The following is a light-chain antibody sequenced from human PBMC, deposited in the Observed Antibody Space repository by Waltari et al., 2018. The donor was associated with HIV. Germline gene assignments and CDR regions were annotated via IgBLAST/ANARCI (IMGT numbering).Light chain of an antibody. J-gene: IGKJ1*01. Sequence: DIVMTQSPATLSVSPGERATLSCRSSQSVNNNLAWYQQKPGRAPRLLIYGATNRATGIPARFSGSGSRTEFTLTISSLQSEDFAVYYWQQYNNWPWTFGQGTKVEIK. V-gene: IGKV3-15*01. CDR1: QSVNNN. CDR2: GAT. CDR3: QQYNNWPWT.